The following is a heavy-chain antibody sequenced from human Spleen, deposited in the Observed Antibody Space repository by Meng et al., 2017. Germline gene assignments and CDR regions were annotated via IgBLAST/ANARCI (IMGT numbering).Heavy chain of an antibody. J-gene: IGHJ4*02. CDR2: MYSSGST. D-gene: IGHD6-19*01. CDR1: GGSIRSYY. Sequence: SETLSLTCTVSGGSIRSYYWSWIRQPPGKGLEWIGYMYSSGSTKYNPSLKSRLTISVDTSKNQFSLELKSVTAADTAVYYCARASRGWYSTDYWGQGKLVTVSS. V-gene: IGHV4-59*01. CDR3: ARASRGWYSTDY.